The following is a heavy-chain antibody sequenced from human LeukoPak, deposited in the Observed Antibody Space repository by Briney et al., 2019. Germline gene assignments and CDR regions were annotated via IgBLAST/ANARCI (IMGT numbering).Heavy chain of an antibody. CDR1: GCSISSYY. Sequence: PSETLSLTCTVSGCSISSYYWSWIRQPPGKGLEWIGYIYYSGSTNYNPSHKSRVTISVDTSKNQFSLKLSSVTAADTAVYYCARGGITFDYWGQGTLVTVSS. J-gene: IGHJ4*02. D-gene: IGHD1-20*01. V-gene: IGHV4-59*01. CDR2: IYYSGST. CDR3: ARGGITFDY.